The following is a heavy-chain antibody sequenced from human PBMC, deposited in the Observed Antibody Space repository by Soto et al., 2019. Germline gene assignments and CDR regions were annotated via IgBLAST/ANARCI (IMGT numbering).Heavy chain of an antibody. Sequence: GGSLRLSCAASGFTFSSYAMHWVRQAPGKGLEWVAVISYDGSNKYYADSVKGRFTISRDNSKNTPYLQMNSLRAEDTAVYYCARDRLPTHSYCSSTRCYTVWFDPWGQGTLVTVSS. V-gene: IGHV3-30-3*01. CDR3: ARDRLPTHSYCSSTRCYTVWFDP. D-gene: IGHD2-2*02. CDR1: GFTFSSYA. J-gene: IGHJ5*02. CDR2: ISYDGSNK.